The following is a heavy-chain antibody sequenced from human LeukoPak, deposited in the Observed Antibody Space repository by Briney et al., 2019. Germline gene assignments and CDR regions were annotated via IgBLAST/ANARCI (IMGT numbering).Heavy chain of an antibody. D-gene: IGHD4-17*01. J-gene: IGHJ4*02. CDR3: AKIPAFYYGDDWTSSNYFND. CDR1: GTSVSNTDW. Sequence: SETLSLTCAVSGTSVSNTDWWSWVRQPPGKGLEYIGQIFHSGRTNYNPSLKSRATISIDRSRGQFSLTLSSVTAADTAVYYCAKIPAFYYGDDWTSSNYFNDWGQGTLVTVSS. CDR2: IFHSGRT. V-gene: IGHV4-4*02.